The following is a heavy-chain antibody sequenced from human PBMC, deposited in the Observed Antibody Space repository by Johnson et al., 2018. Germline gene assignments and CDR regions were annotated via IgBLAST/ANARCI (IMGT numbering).Heavy chain of an antibody. D-gene: IGHD3-9*01. CDR2: IHYSGST. CDR3: ARLYDILTGVYAFDI. J-gene: IGHJ3*02. CDR1: GGSISPYY. V-gene: IGHV4-59*01. Sequence: QEQLQESGPGLVKPSETLSLTCSVSGGSISPYYWSWIRQPPGKGLEGIGYIHYSGSTNYIPSLQSRLTISVDPSKNQFPLKLRSVTAADTAVYYCARLYDILTGVYAFDIWGQGTMVTVSS.